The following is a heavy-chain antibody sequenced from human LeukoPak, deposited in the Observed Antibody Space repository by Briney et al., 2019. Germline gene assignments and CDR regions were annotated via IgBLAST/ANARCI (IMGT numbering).Heavy chain of an antibody. CDR1: GYTFTSYY. J-gene: IGHJ5*02. D-gene: IGHD3-22*01. CDR3: AREDYDSSGYYFSWFDP. V-gene: IGHV1-46*01. Sequence: ASVKVSCKASGYTFTSYYMHWVRQAPGQGLEWMGIISPSGGSTSYAQKFQGRVTMTRDTSTSTVYMELSSLRSEDTAVYYCAREDYDSSGYYFSWFDPWGQGTLVTVSS. CDR2: ISPSGGST.